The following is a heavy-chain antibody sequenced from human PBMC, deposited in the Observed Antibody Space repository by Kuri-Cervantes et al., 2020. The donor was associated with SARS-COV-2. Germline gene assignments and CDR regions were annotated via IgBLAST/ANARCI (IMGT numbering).Heavy chain of an antibody. CDR2: INHSGST. D-gene: IGHD3-9*01. V-gene: IGHV4-34*01. Sequence: SETLSLTCAVYGGSFSGYYWSWIRQPPGKGLEWIGEINHSGSTDYNPSLKSRVIISVDTSKNQFSLKLSSVTAADTAVYYCARGRRYSLPGGLDYWGQGTLVTVSS. CDR3: ARGRRYSLPGGLDY. J-gene: IGHJ4*02. CDR1: GGSFSGYY.